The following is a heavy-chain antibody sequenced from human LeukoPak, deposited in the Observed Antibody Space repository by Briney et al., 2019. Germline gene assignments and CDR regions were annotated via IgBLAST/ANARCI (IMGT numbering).Heavy chain of an antibody. CDR3: ARVVANHYYYYYMDV. CDR1: GGSIRSQY. CDR2: IYYSGST. V-gene: IGHV4-59*11. Sequence: SETLSLTCTVSGGSIRSQYRSWIRQPPGKGLEWIGYIYYSGSTNYNPSLKSRVTISVDTSRNQFSLKLSSVTAADTAVYYCARVVANHYYYYYMDVWGKGTTVTISS. J-gene: IGHJ6*03. D-gene: IGHD2-15*01.